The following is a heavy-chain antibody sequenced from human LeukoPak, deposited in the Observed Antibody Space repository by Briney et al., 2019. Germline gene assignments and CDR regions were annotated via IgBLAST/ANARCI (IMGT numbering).Heavy chain of an antibody. Sequence: ASVKVSCKASGYTFTSYGISWVRQAPGQGLEWMGWISAYNGNTNYAQKLQGRVTMTTDTSTSTAYMELRSLRSDDTAVYYCARDRDVLLWFGELSRFDYWGQGTLVTVSS. CDR1: GYTFTSYG. V-gene: IGHV1-18*01. D-gene: IGHD3-10*01. J-gene: IGHJ4*02. CDR3: ARDRDVLLWFGELSRFDY. CDR2: ISAYNGNT.